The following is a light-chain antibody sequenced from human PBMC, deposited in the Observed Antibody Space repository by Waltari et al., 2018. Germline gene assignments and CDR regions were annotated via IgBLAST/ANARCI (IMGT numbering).Light chain of an antibody. CDR3: QNRRDWPQLT. J-gene: IGKJ4*01. CDR1: QNIGDY. CDR2: AAS. V-gene: IGKV3-11*01. Sequence: VLTQSPATLSLSPGDRATLSCRASQNIGDYLAWYQQKPGQAPRLLISAASNRATGVPARFSGSGSGTDFTLTISSLEPEDFAVYYCQNRRDWPQLTFGGGTKVEIK.